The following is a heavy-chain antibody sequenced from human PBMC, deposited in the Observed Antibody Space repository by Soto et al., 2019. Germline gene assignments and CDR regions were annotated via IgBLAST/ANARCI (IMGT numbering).Heavy chain of an antibody. Sequence: QVQLVQSGAEEKKPGASVKVSCKASGYTFSDYAMHWVRQAPGQSLEWMGWINGGDGNTKYSQKFQGRVTITRDTSATTAYVDLSSLRSEDTAMYYCARGPTTTDYGEWFDPWGQGTLVTVSS. D-gene: IGHD4-17*01. J-gene: IGHJ5*02. CDR2: INGGDGNT. CDR1: GYTFSDYA. V-gene: IGHV1-3*05. CDR3: ARGPTTTDYGEWFDP.